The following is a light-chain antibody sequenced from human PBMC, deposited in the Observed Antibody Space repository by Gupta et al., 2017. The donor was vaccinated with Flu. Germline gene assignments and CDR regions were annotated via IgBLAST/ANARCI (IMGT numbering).Light chain of an antibody. J-gene: IGKJ4*01. Sequence: ERATLYCRASQSIRSSYLAWYQQKPGQAPRLLIYGASSRATGIPDRFSGSGSGTAFTLTISRLEPEDFAVYYCQQYGDSPLTFGGGTKVEI. CDR2: GAS. CDR1: QSIRSSY. V-gene: IGKV3-20*01. CDR3: QQYGDSPLT.